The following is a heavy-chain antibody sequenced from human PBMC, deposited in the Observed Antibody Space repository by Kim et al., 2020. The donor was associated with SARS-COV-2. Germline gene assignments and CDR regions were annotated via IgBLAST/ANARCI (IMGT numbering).Heavy chain of an antibody. CDR1: GGSFSGYY. V-gene: IGHV4-34*01. J-gene: IGHJ6*02. Sequence: SETLSLTCAVYGGSFSGYYWSWIRQPPGKGLEWIGEINHSGSTNYNPSLKSRVTISVDTSKNQFSLKLSSVTAADTAVYYCARVRAGTGWGHYYYYYGMDVWGQGTTVTVSS. CDR3: ARVRAGTGWGHYYYYYGMDV. D-gene: IGHD6-19*01. CDR2: INHSGST.